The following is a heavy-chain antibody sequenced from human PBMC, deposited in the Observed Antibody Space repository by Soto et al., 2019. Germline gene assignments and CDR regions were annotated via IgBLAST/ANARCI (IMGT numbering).Heavy chain of an antibody. CDR3: ARGYSTGWYSSVFFDY. J-gene: IGHJ4*02. Sequence: QVQLVQSGAEVKNPGASVKVSCKTSGDTFTGYYMHWVRQAPGQGLEWMGWINPHSGDTDYAQTFQGRVTMTRDTSISTAYMELSRLRSNDTAFYYCARGYSTGWYSSVFFDYWGQGTLVTVPS. D-gene: IGHD6-19*01. CDR1: GDTFTGYY. CDR2: INPHSGDT. V-gene: IGHV1-2*02.